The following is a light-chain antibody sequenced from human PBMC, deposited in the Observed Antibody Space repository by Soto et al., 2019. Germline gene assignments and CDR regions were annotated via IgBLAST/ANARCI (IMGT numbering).Light chain of an antibody. J-gene: IGLJ1*01. CDR3: SSYTSSSTLLYV. V-gene: IGLV2-14*01. CDR1: SSDVGGYNY. CDR2: DVS. Sequence: QSALTQPASVSGSPGQSITISCTGTSSDVGGYNYVSWYQQHPGKAPKLMIYDVSNRPSGVSNRLSGSKSGNTASLTISGLQDEEEDDYYCSSYTSSSTLLYVFGTGTKLTVL.